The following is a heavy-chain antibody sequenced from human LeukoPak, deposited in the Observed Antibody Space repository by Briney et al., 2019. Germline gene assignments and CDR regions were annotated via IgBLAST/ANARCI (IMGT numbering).Heavy chain of an antibody. CDR2: IYYSGST. J-gene: IGHJ4*02. V-gene: IGHV4-59*01. D-gene: IGHD1-7*01. Sequence: PSEPLSLTCTVSGGSISTYYWSWLRQPPGKGLEWIGYIYYSGSTNYNPSLKSRVTISVDTSKNQFSLKLSSVTAADTAVYYCARTFARTTVDYWGQGTLVTVSS. CDR1: GGSISTYY. CDR3: ARTFARTTVDY.